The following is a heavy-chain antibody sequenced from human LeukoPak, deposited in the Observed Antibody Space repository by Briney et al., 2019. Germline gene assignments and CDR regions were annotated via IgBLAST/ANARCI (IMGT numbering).Heavy chain of an antibody. CDR3: RGSKYYYYYMDV. CDR2: LYSGGST. V-gene: IGHV3-66*02. D-gene: IGHD3-16*01. CDR1: GFTVSSNY. J-gene: IGHJ6*03. Sequence: PGGSLRLSCAASGFTVSSNYMSWVRQAPGKGLEWVSVLYSGGSTYYEDSVKGRFTFPRDNSQTALELQMNTWRAGHRAVYSGRGSKYYYYYMDVWGKGTTVTVSS.